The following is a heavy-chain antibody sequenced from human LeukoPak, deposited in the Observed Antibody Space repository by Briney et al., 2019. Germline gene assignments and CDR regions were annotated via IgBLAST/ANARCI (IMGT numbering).Heavy chain of an antibody. D-gene: IGHD1-26*01. J-gene: IGHJ4*02. Sequence: ASVKVSCKASGYNFLKHDINWVRQAPGQGLEWMGIINPSGGSTSYAQKFQGRVTMTRDTSTSTVYMELSSLRSDDTAVYYCARVGMYYFDYWGQGTLVTVSS. CDR2: INPSGGST. CDR1: GYNFLKHD. V-gene: IGHV1-46*01. CDR3: ARVGMYYFDY.